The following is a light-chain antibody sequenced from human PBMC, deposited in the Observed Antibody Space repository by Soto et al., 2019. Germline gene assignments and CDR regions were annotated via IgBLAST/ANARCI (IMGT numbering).Light chain of an antibody. J-gene: IGKJ1*01. V-gene: IGKV1-39*01. CDR1: QSISNY. CDR2: AAS. Sequence: DVQLTQSPSSLSASVGDRVTITCRASQSISNYLNWYQQKPGEAPKVLIYAASSLQSGVPSRFSGSGSGTDFTLTISSLQPEDFATYYCQQYYSYPRTFGQGTKVDSK. CDR3: QQYYSYPRT.